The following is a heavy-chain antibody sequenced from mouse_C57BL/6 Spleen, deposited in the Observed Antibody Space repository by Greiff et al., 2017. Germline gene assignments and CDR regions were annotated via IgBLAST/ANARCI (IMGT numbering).Heavy chain of an antibody. Sequence: EVKLVESGPELVKPGASVKIPCKASGYTFTDYNMDWVKQSHGKSLEWIGDINPNNGGTIYNQKFKGKATLTVDKSSSTDYMELRSLTSEDTAVYYCARLAGYYFDYWGQGTTLTVSS. CDR2: INPNNGGT. J-gene: IGHJ2*01. CDR3: ARLAGYYFDY. CDR1: GYTFTDYN. D-gene: IGHD3-1*01. V-gene: IGHV1-18*01.